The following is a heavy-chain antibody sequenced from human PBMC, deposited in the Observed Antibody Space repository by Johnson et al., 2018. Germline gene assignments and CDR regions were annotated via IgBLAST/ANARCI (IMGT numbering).Heavy chain of an antibody. J-gene: IGHJ6*02. CDR3: AKGSLRYFAWFSTLGMDV. CDR2: ISWNSGSI. CDR1: GFNFDDYA. Sequence: VQLQESGGGLAQPGRSLRLSCAGSGFNFDDYAMHWVRQAPGKGLEWVSGISWNSGSIAYADSVKGRFIISRDNAKNSLYLQMNSLRAEDTALYYCAKGSLRYFAWFSTLGMDVWGQGTTVTVSS. D-gene: IGHD3-9*01. V-gene: IGHV3-9*01.